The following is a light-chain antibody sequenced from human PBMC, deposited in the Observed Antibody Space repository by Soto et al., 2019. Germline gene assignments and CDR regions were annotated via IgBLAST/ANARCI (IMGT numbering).Light chain of an antibody. Sequence: QSALTQPASVSGSPGQSITISCTGSSSDLGGYNYVSWYQQHPGKAPQLMIYDVSYRPSGISDRFSGSKSGNTASLTISGLQPKDEADYYCSSYGASSTLFGGGTKVTVL. CDR1: SSDLGGYNY. CDR2: DVS. V-gene: IGLV2-14*03. CDR3: SSYGASSTL. J-gene: IGLJ3*02.